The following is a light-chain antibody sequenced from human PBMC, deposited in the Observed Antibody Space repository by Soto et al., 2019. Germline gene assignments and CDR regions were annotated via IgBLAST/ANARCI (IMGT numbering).Light chain of an antibody. CDR2: AAS. CDR3: QPSYSTPFT. J-gene: IGKJ4*01. CDR1: QTISSH. Sequence: DIQMTQSPSSLSAPVGDRVTITCRASQTISSHYTWYQQKPGKAHRLLIYAASSLQSGIPSRFSGSRSGTYITLTISSLQPEDFATYYCQPSYSTPFTFGGGTKVDIK. V-gene: IGKV1-39*01.